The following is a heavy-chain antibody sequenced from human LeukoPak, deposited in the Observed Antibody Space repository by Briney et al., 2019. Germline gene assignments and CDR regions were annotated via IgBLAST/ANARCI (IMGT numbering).Heavy chain of an antibody. CDR1: GGSISSHY. Sequence: SETLSLTCTVSGGSISSHYWSWIRQPPGKGLKWIGYIYYSGSTNYNPSLKSRVTISVDTSKNQFSLKLSSVTAADTAVYYCARVPDYYGSDPYNWFDPWGQGTLVTVSS. J-gene: IGHJ5*02. CDR2: IYYSGST. V-gene: IGHV4-59*11. D-gene: IGHD3-10*01. CDR3: ARVPDYYGSDPYNWFDP.